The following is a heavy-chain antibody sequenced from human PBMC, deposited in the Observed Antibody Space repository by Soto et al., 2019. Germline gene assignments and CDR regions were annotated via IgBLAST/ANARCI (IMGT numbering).Heavy chain of an antibody. CDR2: IYYSGST. CDR3: ARDSRIALAGTRSSGVNWFDP. J-gene: IGHJ5*02. CDR1: GGSVSSGSYY. D-gene: IGHD6-19*01. Sequence: QVQLQESGPGLVKPSETLSLTCTVSGGSVSSGSYYWSWIRQPPGKGLEWIGYIYYSGSTNYNPSRMSRVTISVDTSKNQFPLKLSSVTAADTAVYYCARDSRIALAGTRSSGVNWFDPWGQGTLVTVSS. V-gene: IGHV4-61*01.